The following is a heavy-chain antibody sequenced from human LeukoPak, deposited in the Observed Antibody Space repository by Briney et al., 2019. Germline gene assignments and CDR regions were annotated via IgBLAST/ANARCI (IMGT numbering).Heavy chain of an antibody. J-gene: IGHJ5*02. CDR3: ARPRYSYGWANWFDP. CDR2: IWYDGSNK. D-gene: IGHD5-18*01. V-gene: IGHV3-33*08. Sequence: GRSLRLSCAASGFTFSSYAMHWVRQAPGKGLEWVAVIWYDGSNKYYADSVKGRFTISRDNSKNTLYLQMNSLRAEDTAVYYCARPRYSYGWANWFDPWGQGTLVTVSS. CDR1: GFTFSSYA.